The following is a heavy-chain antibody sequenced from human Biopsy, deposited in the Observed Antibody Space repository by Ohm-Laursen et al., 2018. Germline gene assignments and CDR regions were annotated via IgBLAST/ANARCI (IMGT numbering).Heavy chain of an antibody. V-gene: IGHV4-59*08. Sequence: SETLSLTCTVSGDSVSNNFWTWIRQPPGKTLEWIACKFYRGTTTYNPSLKGRVIVSVDPPKSQISLKLTSVTASDTAIYYCARLTRRGNIIFFDYWGQGTLVAVSS. J-gene: IGHJ4*02. CDR2: KFYRGTT. CDR3: ARLTRRGNIIFFDY. D-gene: IGHD1-26*01. CDR1: GDSVSNNF.